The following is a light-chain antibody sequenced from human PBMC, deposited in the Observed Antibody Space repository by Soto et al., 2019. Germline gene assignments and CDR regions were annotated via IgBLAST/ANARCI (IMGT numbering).Light chain of an antibody. CDR3: QSYDSSLSAWKV. Sequence: QSVLTQPPSVSGAPGQRVSISCTGSNTNIGAGYDVNWYQQLPGTAPKLLIYANINRPSGVPDRFSGSKSGASAFLVITGLQAEDEADYYCQSYDSSLSAWKVFGGGTKRTVL. J-gene: IGLJ3*02. CDR2: ANI. CDR1: NTNIGAGYD. V-gene: IGLV1-40*01.